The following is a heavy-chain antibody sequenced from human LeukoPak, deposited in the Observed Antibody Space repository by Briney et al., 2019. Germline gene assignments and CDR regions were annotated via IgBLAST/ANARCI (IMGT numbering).Heavy chain of an antibody. CDR1: GGTFSSYA. V-gene: IGHV1-69*13. CDR3: ARGYSSGWYKDY. Sequence: GASVKVSCKASGGTFSSYAISWVRQAPGQGLEWMGGIIPIFGTANYAQKFQGRVTITADESTSTAYIELSSLRSEDTAVYYCARGYSSGWYKDYWGQGTLVTVSS. CDR2: IIPIFGTA. D-gene: IGHD6-19*01. J-gene: IGHJ4*02.